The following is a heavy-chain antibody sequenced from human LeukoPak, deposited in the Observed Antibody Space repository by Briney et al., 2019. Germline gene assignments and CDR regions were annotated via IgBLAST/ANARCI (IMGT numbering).Heavy chain of an antibody. CDR3: ARVVVAGGGNWFDP. V-gene: IGHV1-18*04. D-gene: IGHD6-19*01. Sequence: ASVKLSCKASGYTFTSYGISWVRQAPGQGLEWMGWISLYNGNTNYAQNLQGRVTMTTDTSTSTAYMELRSLRSDDTAVYYCARVVVAGGGNWFDPWGQGTLVTVSS. J-gene: IGHJ5*02. CDR1: GYTFTSYG. CDR2: ISLYNGNT.